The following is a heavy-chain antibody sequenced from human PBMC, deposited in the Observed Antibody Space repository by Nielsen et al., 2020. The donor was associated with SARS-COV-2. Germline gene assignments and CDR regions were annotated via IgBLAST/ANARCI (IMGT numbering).Heavy chain of an antibody. CDR1: GFTFSSYS. Sequence: ESLKISCAASGFTFSSYSMSWIRQPPGKGLEWIGYIYYSGSTNYNPSLKSRVTISVDTSKNQFSLKLSSVTAADTAVYYCARHSYGDYAWFDPWGQGTLVTVSS. D-gene: IGHD4-17*01. V-gene: IGHV4-59*08. CDR3: ARHSYGDYAWFDP. J-gene: IGHJ5*02. CDR2: IYYSGST.